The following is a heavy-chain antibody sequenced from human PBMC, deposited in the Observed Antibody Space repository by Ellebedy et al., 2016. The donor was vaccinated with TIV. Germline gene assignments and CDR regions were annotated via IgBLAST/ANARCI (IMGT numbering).Heavy chain of an antibody. V-gene: IGHV3-7*03. CDR3: ARVCLGGDCYNDAFDF. CDR2: IKQDGSEK. CDR1: GFTFSSYW. J-gene: IGHJ3*01. Sequence: GESLKISXAASGFTFSSYWMSWVRQAPGKGLEWVANIKQDGSEKNYVDSVKGRFTISRDNAKNSLYLQMNSLRAEDTAVYYCARVCLGGDCYNDAFDFWGQGTMVTVSS. D-gene: IGHD2-21*01.